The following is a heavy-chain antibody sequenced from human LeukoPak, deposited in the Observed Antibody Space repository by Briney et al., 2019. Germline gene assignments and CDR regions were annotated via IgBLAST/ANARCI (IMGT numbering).Heavy chain of an antibody. D-gene: IGHD6-13*01. CDR3: AKGSGSSCYGIHGPFDY. CDR1: GGSTSSYY. Sequence: SETLSLTCTVSGGSTSSYYWSWIRQPAGKGLEWIGRIYTSGSTNYNPSLKSRVTMSVDTSKNQFSLKLSSVTAADTAVYYCAKGSGSSCYGIHGPFDYWGQGTLVTVSS. CDR2: IYTSGST. V-gene: IGHV4-4*07. J-gene: IGHJ4*02.